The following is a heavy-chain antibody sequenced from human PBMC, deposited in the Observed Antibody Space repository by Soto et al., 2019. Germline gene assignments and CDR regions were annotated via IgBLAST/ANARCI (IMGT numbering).Heavy chain of an antibody. CDR2: ISHSGTV. CDR3: ARDFAYFDS. CDR1: SVSITSSNW. V-gene: IGHV4-4*02. J-gene: IGHJ4*02. D-gene: IGHD3-3*01. Sequence: PSETLSLTCDVSSVSITSSNWWTWVRQPPGKGLEWLGKISHSGTVNYNATLRSRVTISVDKPKNQLSLKLISVTAADTAVYYCARDFAYFDSWGQGTLVTVSS.